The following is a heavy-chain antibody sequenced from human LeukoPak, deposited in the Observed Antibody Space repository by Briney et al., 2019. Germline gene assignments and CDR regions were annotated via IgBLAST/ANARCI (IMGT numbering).Heavy chain of an antibody. D-gene: IGHD1-26*01. CDR1: GYTFTNYW. CDR3: ARRVSGYYIDY. Sequence: GESLKISCKGSGYTFTNYWIGWVRQMPGKGLEWMGIIWPSDSDTRYSPSFQGQVTISADKSISTAYLQWSSLKASDTAIYFCARRVSGYYIDYWGQGTLVSVSS. V-gene: IGHV5-51*01. J-gene: IGHJ4*02. CDR2: IWPSDSDT.